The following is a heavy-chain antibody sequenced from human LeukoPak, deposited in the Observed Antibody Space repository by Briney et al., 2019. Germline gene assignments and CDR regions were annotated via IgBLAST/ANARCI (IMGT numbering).Heavy chain of an antibody. J-gene: IGHJ6*02. CDR3: ARATVTTAYYYYGMDV. D-gene: IGHD4-17*01. CDR2: ISSSSSYI. V-gene: IGHV3-21*01. Sequence: GGSLRLSCAASGFTFSSYWMHWVRQAPGKGLEWVSSISSSSSYIYYADSVKGRFTISRDNAKNSLYLQMNSLRAEDTAVYYCARATVTTAYYYYGMDVWGQGTTVTVSS. CDR1: GFTFSSYW.